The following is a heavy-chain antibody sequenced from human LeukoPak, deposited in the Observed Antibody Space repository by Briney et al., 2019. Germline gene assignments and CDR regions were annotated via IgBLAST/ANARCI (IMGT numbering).Heavy chain of an antibody. CDR1: GGSITHYY. CDR2: SYYSGST. J-gene: IGHJ4*02. D-gene: IGHD1-26*01. V-gene: IGHV4-59*01. Sequence: SETLSLTCTVSGGSITHYYWTWIRQPPGKTLEWIGYSYYSGSTKYNPSLKSRVTISVDTSNNQFSLNLRSVTAADTAVYYCAREGIVGATGTFDYWGQGTLVTVSS. CDR3: AREGIVGATGTFDY.